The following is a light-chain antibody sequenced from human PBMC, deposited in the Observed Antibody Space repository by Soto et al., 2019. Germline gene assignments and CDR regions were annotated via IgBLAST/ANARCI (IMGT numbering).Light chain of an antibody. CDR2: EVS. J-gene: IGLJ1*01. CDR1: SGDVGGYYY. Sequence: QSALTQPASVSGSPGQSITISCTGTSGDVGGYYYVSWYQQLPGKAPKLMISEVSSRPSGVSNRFSGSKSDNTASLTISGLQAEDEADYYCSSYTAGGSIFGTGTKVTVL. CDR3: SSYTAGGSI. V-gene: IGLV2-14*01.